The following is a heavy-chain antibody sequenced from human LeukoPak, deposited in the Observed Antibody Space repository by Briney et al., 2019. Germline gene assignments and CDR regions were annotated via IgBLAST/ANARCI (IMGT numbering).Heavy chain of an antibody. Sequence: PSQTLSLTCAVSGGSISSGGYSWSWIRQPPGKGLEWIGYIYHSGSTYYNPSLKSRVTISVDRSKNQFSLKLSSVTAADTAVYYCARTPRGGYYPNWFDPWGQGTLVTVSS. CDR1: GGSISSGGYS. V-gene: IGHV4-30-2*01. CDR3: ARTPRGGYYPNWFDP. CDR2: IYHSGST. D-gene: IGHD3-22*01. J-gene: IGHJ5*02.